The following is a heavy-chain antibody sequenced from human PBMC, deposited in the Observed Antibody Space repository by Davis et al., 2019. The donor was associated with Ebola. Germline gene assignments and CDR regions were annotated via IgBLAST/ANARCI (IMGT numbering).Heavy chain of an antibody. J-gene: IGHJ6*02. V-gene: IGHV1-46*01. CDR3: ARDRSGYCTNGVCYTYYYYGMDV. CDR2: INPSGGST. D-gene: IGHD2-8*01. CDR1: GYTFTSYY. Sequence: ASVKVSCKASGYTFTSYYMHWVRQAPGQGLEWMGIINPSGGSTSYAQKFQGRVTMTRDTSTSTVYMELSSLRSEDTAVYYCARDRSGYCTNGVCYTYYYYGMDVWGQGTTVNVSS.